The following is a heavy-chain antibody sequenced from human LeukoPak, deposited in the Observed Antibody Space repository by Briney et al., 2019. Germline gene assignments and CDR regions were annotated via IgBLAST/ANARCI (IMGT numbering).Heavy chain of an antibody. CDR1: GYTFTSYD. CDR2: MNPNSGNT. Sequence: ASVKVSCKASGYTFTSYDINWVRQATGQGLEWMGWMNPNSGNTGYAQKFQGRVTMTRDTSISTAYMELSRLRSDDTAVYYCARWMSVNAFGIWGQGTMVTVSS. D-gene: IGHD2-2*03. V-gene: IGHV1-8*01. J-gene: IGHJ3*02. CDR3: ARWMSVNAFGI.